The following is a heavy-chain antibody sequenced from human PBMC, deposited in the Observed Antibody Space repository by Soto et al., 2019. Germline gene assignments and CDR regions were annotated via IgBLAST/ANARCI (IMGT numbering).Heavy chain of an antibody. CDR2: IYYNGST. CDR3: SRALVSTVTTNSYYSGIDV. V-gene: IGHV4-30-4*01. CDR1: GGSISSGDYY. J-gene: IGHJ6*02. Sequence: PSETLSLTCTVSGGSISSGDYYWSWIRQPPGKGLEWIGYIYYNGSTYYNPSLKSRVTLSVDTAKNQFSLKLSSVTAAATAVYYCSRALVSTVTTNSYYSGIDVWGQGTTVTVSS. D-gene: IGHD4-4*01.